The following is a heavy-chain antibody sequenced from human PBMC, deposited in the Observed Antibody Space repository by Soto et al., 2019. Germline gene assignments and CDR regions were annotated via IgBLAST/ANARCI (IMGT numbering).Heavy chain of an antibody. CDR3: ARRGYCSGGSCYPTYYYYGMDV. Sequence: QVQLVQSGAVVKKPGSSVKVSCKASGGTFSSYTISWVRQAPGQGLEWMGRIIPILGIANYAQKFQGRVTITAEKYTSTAYMELSSLRSEDTAVYYCARRGYCSGGSCYPTYYYYGMDVWGQGTTVTVSS. J-gene: IGHJ6*02. CDR2: IIPILGIA. D-gene: IGHD2-15*01. V-gene: IGHV1-69*02. CDR1: GGTFSSYT.